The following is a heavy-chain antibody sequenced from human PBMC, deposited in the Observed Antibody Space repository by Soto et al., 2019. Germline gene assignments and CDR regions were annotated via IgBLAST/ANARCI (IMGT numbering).Heavy chain of an antibody. CDR1: GGSSSSGGYS. J-gene: IGHJ5*02. V-gene: IGHV4-31*03. Sequence: PSELLSLTCTVSGGSSSSGGYSWSWIRHPPWQRLEWIGYIYYSGSTYYNPSLRSRVTISVDTSKNQFSLKLSSLTAADTAVYYCARFAALFGVVIIGNWFDPWGQGTLV. D-gene: IGHD3-3*01. CDR2: IYYSGST. CDR3: ARFAALFGVVIIGNWFDP.